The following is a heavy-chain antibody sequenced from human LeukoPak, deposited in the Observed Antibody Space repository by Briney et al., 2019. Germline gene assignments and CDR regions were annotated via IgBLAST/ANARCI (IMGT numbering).Heavy chain of an antibody. Sequence: GGSLRLSCAASGFTFSSYAMSWVRQAPGKGLEWVSAISGSGGSTYYAHSVKGRFTIPRDNSKNTLYLQMNSLRAEDTAVYYCAKLRGTVVTPKDYWGQGTLVTVSS. CDR1: GFTFSSYA. J-gene: IGHJ4*02. V-gene: IGHV3-23*01. D-gene: IGHD4-23*01. CDR2: ISGSGGST. CDR3: AKLRGTVVTPKDY.